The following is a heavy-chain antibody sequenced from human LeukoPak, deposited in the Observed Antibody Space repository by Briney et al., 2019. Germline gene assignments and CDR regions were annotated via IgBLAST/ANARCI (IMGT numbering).Heavy chain of an antibody. CDR2: INQDGSDK. V-gene: IGHV3-7*05. CDR1: GFTFDDYG. J-gene: IGHJ3*02. CDR3: ARGFDGYYGFDI. Sequence: PGGSLRLSCAASGFTFDDYGMSWVRQAPGKGLEWVANINQDGSDKYYVDSVKGRFTISRDNGKKALHLQMSSLRVEDTAVCHCARGFDGYYGFDIWGQGTMVTVSS. D-gene: IGHD5-24*01.